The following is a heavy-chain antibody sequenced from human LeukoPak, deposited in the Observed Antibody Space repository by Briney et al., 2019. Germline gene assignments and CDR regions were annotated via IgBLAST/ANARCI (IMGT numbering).Heavy chain of an antibody. V-gene: IGHV1-69*05. D-gene: IGHD1-20*01. CDR1: GGTFSSYA. CDR2: IIPIFGTA. CDR3: ARESYNWNLLDY. J-gene: IGHJ4*02. Sequence: GASVKVSCKASGGTFSSYAISWVRQAPGQGHEWMGGIIPIFGTANYAQKFQGRVTITTDESTSTAYMELSSLRSEDTAVYYCARESYNWNLLDYWGQGTLVTVSS.